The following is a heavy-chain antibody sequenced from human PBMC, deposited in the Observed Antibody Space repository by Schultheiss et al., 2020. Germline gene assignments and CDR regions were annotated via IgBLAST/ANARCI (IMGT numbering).Heavy chain of an antibody. CDR1: GFTFSSYG. Sequence: GGSLRLSCAASGFTFSSYGMHWVRQAPGKGLEWVAVIWYDGSNKYYADSVQGRFTISRDNSKNTLYLQMNSLRAEDTAVYYCARDRRGYTYGRGTFDYWGQGTLVTVSS. CDR2: IWYDGSNK. J-gene: IGHJ4*02. D-gene: IGHD5-18*01. CDR3: ARDRRGYTYGRGTFDY. V-gene: IGHV3-33*08.